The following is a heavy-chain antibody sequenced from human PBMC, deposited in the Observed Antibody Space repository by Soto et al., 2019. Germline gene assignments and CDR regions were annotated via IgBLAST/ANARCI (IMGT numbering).Heavy chain of an antibody. CDR1: GFTFSSYA. D-gene: IGHD6-19*01. Sequence: EVQLLESGGGLVQPGGSLRLSCATSGFTFSSYALTWVRQAPGKGPEWVSAISGSGGSTYYADSVKGRFTISRDSSESTLYLQMNSLGAEDTAVYYCAKTALSVAVAGKPYFDVWGRGTLITVSS. V-gene: IGHV3-23*01. CDR3: AKTALSVAVAGKPYFDV. J-gene: IGHJ2*01. CDR2: ISGSGGST.